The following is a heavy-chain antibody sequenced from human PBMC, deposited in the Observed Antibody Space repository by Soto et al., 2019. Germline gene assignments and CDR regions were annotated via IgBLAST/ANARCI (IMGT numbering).Heavy chain of an antibody. J-gene: IGHJ5*02. V-gene: IGHV1-18*04. CDR1: GYTFTSYG. CDR3: GGAVLNTYGPLRWFDS. CDR2: ISAYNGNT. Sequence: GASVKVSCKASGYTFTSYGISWVRQAPGQGLEWMGWISAYNGNTNYAQKLQGRVTMTTDTSTSTAYMELRSLRSDDTAVYYCGGAVLNTYGPLRWFDSWGRRTLVTVSS. D-gene: IGHD5-18*01.